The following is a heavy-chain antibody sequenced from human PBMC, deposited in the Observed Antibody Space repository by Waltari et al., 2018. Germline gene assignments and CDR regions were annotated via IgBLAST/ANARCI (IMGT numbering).Heavy chain of an antibody. J-gene: IGHJ3*02. V-gene: IGHV3-23*03. Sequence: EVQLLESGGGLVQPGGSLRLSCAASGFTFSSYAMSWVRQAPGKGLEWVSVIYSGGSTYYADSVKGRFTISRDNSKNTLYLQMNSLRAEDTAVYYCANTAAGAFDIWGQGTMVIVSS. CDR1: GFTFSSYA. CDR2: IYSGGST. D-gene: IGHD6-13*01. CDR3: ANTAAGAFDI.